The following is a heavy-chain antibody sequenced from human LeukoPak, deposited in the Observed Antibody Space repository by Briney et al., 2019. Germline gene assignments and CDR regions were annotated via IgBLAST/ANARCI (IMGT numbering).Heavy chain of an antibody. J-gene: IGHJ4*02. CDR1: GFTFSDYY. CDR3: ARDRLYGSGSYWFDY. D-gene: IGHD3-10*01. V-gene: IGHV3-11*05. Sequence: PGGSLRLSCAASGFTFSDYYMSWIRQAPGKGLEWVSYISSSSSYTNYADSVKGRFTISRDNAKNSLYLQMNSLRAEDTAVYYRARDRLYGSGSYWFDYWGQGTLVTVSS. CDR2: ISSSSSYT.